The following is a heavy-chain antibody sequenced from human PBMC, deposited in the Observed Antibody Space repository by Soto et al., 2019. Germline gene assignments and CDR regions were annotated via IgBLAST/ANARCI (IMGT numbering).Heavy chain of an antibody. Sequence: EVQLVESGGGVVQPGGSLRLSCAASGFTFSNYWMSWVRQAPGKGLEWVANIKEDGSEKNYVDSVKGQFTISRDNAKNSLYLQMTSLRAEDTAVYYCARERYYYGSGDYWGQGTLVTVSS. CDR2: IKEDGSEK. CDR3: ARERYYYGSGDY. CDR1: GFTFSNYW. J-gene: IGHJ4*02. V-gene: IGHV3-7*01. D-gene: IGHD3-10*01.